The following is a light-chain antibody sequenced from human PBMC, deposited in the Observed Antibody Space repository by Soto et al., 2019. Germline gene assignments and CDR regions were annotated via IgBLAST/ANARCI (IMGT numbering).Light chain of an antibody. Sequence: DIRMTQSPSTLSASVGDGVTITCRASQSISAWLAWYQQKPGKAPKLLIYDASNLESGVPSRFSGGGSGTDFTLTISSLQPDDSATYYCQHYETYSSTFGQGTKVDIK. CDR1: QSISAW. CDR2: DAS. V-gene: IGKV1-5*01. J-gene: IGKJ1*01. CDR3: QHYETYSST.